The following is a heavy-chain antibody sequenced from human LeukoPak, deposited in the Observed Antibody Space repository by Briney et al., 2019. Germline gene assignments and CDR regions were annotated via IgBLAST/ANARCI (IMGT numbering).Heavy chain of an antibody. CDR3: ARTLEVNYGFWSGYYALGY. J-gene: IGHJ4*02. CDR1: GYSISSGYY. Sequence: SETLSLTCTVSGYSISSGYYWGWIRQPPGKGLEWIGSIYHSGSTYYNPSLKSRVTISVDTSKNQFSLKLSSVTAADTAVYYCARTLEVNYGFWSGYYALGYWGQGTLVTVSS. D-gene: IGHD3-3*01. CDR2: IYHSGST. V-gene: IGHV4-38-2*02.